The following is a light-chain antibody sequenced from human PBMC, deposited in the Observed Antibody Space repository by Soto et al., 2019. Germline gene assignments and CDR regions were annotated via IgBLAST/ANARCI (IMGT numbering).Light chain of an antibody. CDR2: EGS. V-gene: IGLV2-23*01. CDR3: CSYAGSSTYV. J-gene: IGLJ1*01. CDR1: SSDVGSYNL. Sequence: QSVLTQPASVSWSPGHSITISCTGTSSDVGSYNLVSWYQQHPGKAPKLMIYEGSKRPSGVSNRFSGSKSGNTASLTISGLQAEDGADYYCCSYAGSSTYVFGNGTKVTVL.